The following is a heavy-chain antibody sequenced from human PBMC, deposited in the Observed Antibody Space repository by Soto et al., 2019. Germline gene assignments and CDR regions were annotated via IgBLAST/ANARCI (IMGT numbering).Heavy chain of an antibody. CDR2: MNPNSGNT. D-gene: IGHD2-2*01. Sequence: ASVKVSCKAPGYTFTSYDINWVRQATGQGLEWMGWMNPNSGNTGYAQKFQGRVTMTRNTSISTAYMELSSLRSEDTAVYYCARGLGPKQSRLFSDPWGQGTLVTVSS. V-gene: IGHV1-8*01. CDR3: ARGLGPKQSRLFSDP. J-gene: IGHJ5*02. CDR1: GYTFTSYD.